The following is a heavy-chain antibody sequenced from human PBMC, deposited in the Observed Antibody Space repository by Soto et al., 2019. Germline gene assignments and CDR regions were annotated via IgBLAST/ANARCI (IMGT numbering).Heavy chain of an antibody. D-gene: IGHD1-26*01. V-gene: IGHV3-21*01. CDR2: ISSSSSYI. J-gene: IGHJ3*02. Sequence: EVQLVESGGGLVKPGGSLRLSCAASGFTFSSYSMNWVRQAPGKGLEWVSSISSSSSYIYYADSVKGRFTISRDNAKNSLYLQMNSLRAEDTAVYYCARDRGEGYMYRSPFDIWGQGTRVTVSS. CDR3: ARDRGEGYMYRSPFDI. CDR1: GFTFSSYS.